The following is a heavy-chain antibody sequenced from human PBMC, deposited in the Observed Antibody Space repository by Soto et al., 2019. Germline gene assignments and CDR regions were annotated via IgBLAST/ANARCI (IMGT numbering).Heavy chain of an antibody. V-gene: IGHV4-34*01. Sequence: SETLSLTCAVYGGSVNGYYWNWIRQPPGKGLEWIGEINHTGGTHHNPSLKSRVTMSVDTSKNQFSLRLSSVTAADTAIYCCATRITVFGLLIPPFDPWGQGTQVTVSS. CDR3: ATRITVFGLLIPPFDP. D-gene: IGHD3-3*01. J-gene: IGHJ5*02. CDR1: GGSVNGYY. CDR2: INHTGGT.